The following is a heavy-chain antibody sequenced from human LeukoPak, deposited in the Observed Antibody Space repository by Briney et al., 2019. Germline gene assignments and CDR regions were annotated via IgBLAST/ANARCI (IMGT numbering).Heavy chain of an antibody. D-gene: IGHD5-18*01. Sequence: GASVKVSCKASGYTFTGYYMHWVRQAPGQGLEWMGWINPNSGGTDYAQKFQGRVTMTRDTSISTAYMELSRLRSDDTAVYYCASPTGWIRLWLYYWGQGTLVTVSS. J-gene: IGHJ4*02. CDR3: ASPTGWIRLWLYY. CDR1: GYTFTGYY. V-gene: IGHV1-2*02. CDR2: INPNSGGT.